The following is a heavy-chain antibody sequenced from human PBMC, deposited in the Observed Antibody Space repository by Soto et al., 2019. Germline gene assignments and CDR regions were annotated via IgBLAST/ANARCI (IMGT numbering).Heavy chain of an antibody. J-gene: IGHJ6*02. CDR1: GFTFSSYG. CDR3: AKDRMVRGVIPNYHYSYGMDV. V-gene: IGHV3-30*18. Sequence: QVQLVESGGGVVQPGRSLRLSCAASGFTFSSYGMHWVRQAPGKGLEWVAVISYDGSNKYYADSVKGRFTISRDNSKNTLDLQRNSLRAEDTAVYYCAKDRMVRGVIPNYHYSYGMDVWGQGTTVTVSS. CDR2: ISYDGSNK. D-gene: IGHD3-10*01.